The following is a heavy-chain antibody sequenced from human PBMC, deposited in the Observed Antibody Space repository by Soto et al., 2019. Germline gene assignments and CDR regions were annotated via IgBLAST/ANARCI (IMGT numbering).Heavy chain of an antibody. CDR2: IIPIFGTA. V-gene: IGHV1-69*01. CDR3: ARGARIAAAPTPKASFDM. J-gene: IGHJ3*02. Sequence: QVQLVQSGAEVKKPGSSVKVSCKASGGTFSSYAISWVRQAPGQGLEWMGGIIPIFGTANYAQKFQGRVTITADESTSTAYMELSSLRSEDTAVYYCARGARIAAAPTPKASFDMWGQGTMVTVSS. CDR1: GGTFSSYA. D-gene: IGHD6-13*01.